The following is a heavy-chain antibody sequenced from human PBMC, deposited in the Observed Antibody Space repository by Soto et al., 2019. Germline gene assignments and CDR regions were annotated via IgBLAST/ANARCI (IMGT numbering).Heavy chain of an antibody. CDR3: ARDGRYYYGSGTKPGYYGMDV. J-gene: IGHJ6*02. Sequence: QVQLQESGPGLVKPSQTLSLTCTVSGGCISSGDYYWSWIRQPPGKGLEWIGYIDYSGSTYYNPSLKSRVTISVDTSKNLFSLKLSSVTAADTAVYYCARDGRYYYGSGTKPGYYGMDVWGQGTTVTVSS. V-gene: IGHV4-30-4*01. D-gene: IGHD3-10*01. CDR2: IDYSGST. CDR1: GGCISSGDYY.